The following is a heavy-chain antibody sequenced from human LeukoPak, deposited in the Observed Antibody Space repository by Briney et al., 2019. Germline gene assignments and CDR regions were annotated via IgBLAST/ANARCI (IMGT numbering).Heavy chain of an antibody. V-gene: IGHV3-30*03. CDR1: GFTFSSYG. J-gene: IGHJ2*01. D-gene: IGHD3-10*01. Sequence: GRSLRLSCAASGFTFSSYGMHWVRQAPGKGLEWVAVISYDGSNKYYADSVKGRFTISRDNAKNSLYLQMNSLRAEDTAVYYCARTYSGSYWYFDLWGRGTLVTVSS. CDR3: ARTYSGSYWYFDL. CDR2: ISYDGSNK.